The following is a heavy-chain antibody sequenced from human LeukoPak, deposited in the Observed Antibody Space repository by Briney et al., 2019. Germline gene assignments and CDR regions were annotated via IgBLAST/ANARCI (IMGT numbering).Heavy chain of an antibody. Sequence: KSSETLSLTCTVSGGSISSGSYYWSWIRQPPGEGLEWIGNIYYSGSTNYNPSLKSRVTISVDTSKNQFSLKLSSVTAADTAVYYCTRGSIAYYYMDVWGKGTTVTISS. V-gene: IGHV4-61*01. D-gene: IGHD3-22*01. CDR3: TRGSIAYYYMDV. J-gene: IGHJ6*03. CDR1: GGSISSGSYY. CDR2: IYYSGST.